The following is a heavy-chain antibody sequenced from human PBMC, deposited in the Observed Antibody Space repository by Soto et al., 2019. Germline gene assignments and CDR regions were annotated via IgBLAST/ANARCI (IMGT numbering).Heavy chain of an antibody. CDR2: ISYSGTT. Sequence: SSETLSLTCTVSGGSISSNSYFWAWIRQPPGKGLEWIGSISYSGTTYYSPSLKSRVTISVDTSKNKFSLKLTSVTAADAAVYYCARHRGYGSGSYSHVDYGVEVWGQGTTFTDSS. D-gene: IGHD3-10*01. CDR3: ARHRGYGSGSYSHVDYGVEV. CDR1: GGSISSNSYF. J-gene: IGHJ6*01. V-gene: IGHV4-39*01.